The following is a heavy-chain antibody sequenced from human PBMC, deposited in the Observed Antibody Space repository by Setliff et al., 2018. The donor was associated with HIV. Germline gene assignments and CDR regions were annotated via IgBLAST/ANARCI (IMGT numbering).Heavy chain of an antibody. V-gene: IGHV4-39*07. CDR3: ATSLITVLPDAFDI. J-gene: IGHJ3*02. CDR2: IYHNGNT. D-gene: IGHD4-4*01. Sequence: SETLSLTCTVAGGSTSSSSYDWGWIRQPPGMGLEWIASIYHNGNTYYNPSLKSRVTMSVDTSKNQFSLKLSSVTAADTAVYYCATSLITVLPDAFDIWGQGTMVTVSS. CDR1: GGSTSSSSYD.